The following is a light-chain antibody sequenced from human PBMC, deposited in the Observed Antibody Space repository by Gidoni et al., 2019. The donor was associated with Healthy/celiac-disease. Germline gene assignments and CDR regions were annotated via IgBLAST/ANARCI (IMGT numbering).Light chain of an antibody. CDR1: QDISNY. Sequence: EIKMTQSPSSLSASVGDRVTITCQASQDISNYLNWYQQKPGKAPKLLIYDASNLETGVPSRFSGSGSGTDFTFTISSLQPEDIATYYCQQYDNLPPYTFGQGTKLEIK. V-gene: IGKV1-33*01. CDR3: QQYDNLPPYT. CDR2: DAS. J-gene: IGKJ2*01.